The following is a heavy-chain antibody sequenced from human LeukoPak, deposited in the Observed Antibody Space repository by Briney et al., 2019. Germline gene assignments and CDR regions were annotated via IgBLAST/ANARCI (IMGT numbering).Heavy chain of an antibody. CDR3: ARELWSGYSERYYYMDV. CDR1: GYTFTSYG. CDR2: IIPIFGTA. Sequence: ASVKVSCKASGYTFTSYGISWVRQAPGQGLEWMGGIIPIFGTANYAQKFQGRVTITTDESTSTAYMELSSLRSEDTAVYYCARELWSGYSERYYYMDVWGKGTTVTVSS. J-gene: IGHJ6*03. V-gene: IGHV1-69*05. D-gene: IGHD3-3*01.